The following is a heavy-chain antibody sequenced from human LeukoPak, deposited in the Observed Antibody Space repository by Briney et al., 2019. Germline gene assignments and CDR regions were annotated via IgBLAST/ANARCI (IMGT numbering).Heavy chain of an antibody. CDR1: GFTFSSYE. J-gene: IGHJ6*02. V-gene: IGHV3-48*03. D-gene: IGHD6-19*01. CDR2: ISRSGSTI. Sequence: PSGGSLRLSCAASGFTFSSYEMNWVRQAPGKGLEWVSYISRSGSTIYYADSVKGRFTISRDNAKNSLYLQMNSLRAEDTAVYYCARDPPSSGWYYYYYGMDVWGQGTTVTVSS. CDR3: ARDPPSSGWYYYYYGMDV.